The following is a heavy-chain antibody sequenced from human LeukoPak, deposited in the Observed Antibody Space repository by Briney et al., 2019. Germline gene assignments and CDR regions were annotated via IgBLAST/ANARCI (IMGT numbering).Heavy chain of an antibody. J-gene: IGHJ5*02. CDR1: DGSISSSNW. CDR2: IYHSGSA. V-gene: IGHV4-4*02. Sequence: SGTLSLTCAVSDGSISSSNWWSWVRQSPGKGLEWVGEIYHSGSANYNPSLDSRITISVDTSKNQFSLKLSSVTAADTAVYYCARQVSVAGTPNWFDPWGQGTLVTVSS. CDR3: ARQVSVAGTPNWFDP. D-gene: IGHD6-19*01.